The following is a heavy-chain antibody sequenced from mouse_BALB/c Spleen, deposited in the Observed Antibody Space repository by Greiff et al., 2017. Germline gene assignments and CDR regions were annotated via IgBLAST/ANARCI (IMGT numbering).Heavy chain of an antibody. V-gene: IGHV5-12-1*01. CDR2: TSSGGGST. CDR3: ARGDGYYSFDY. CDR1: GFAFSSYD. Sequence: EVQRVESGGGLVKPGGSLKLSCAASGFAFSSYDMSWVRQTPEKRLEWVAYTSSGGGSTYYPDTVKGRFTISRDNAKNTLYLQMSSLKSEDTAMYYCARGDGYYSFDYWGQGTTLTVSS. J-gene: IGHJ2*01. D-gene: IGHD2-3*01.